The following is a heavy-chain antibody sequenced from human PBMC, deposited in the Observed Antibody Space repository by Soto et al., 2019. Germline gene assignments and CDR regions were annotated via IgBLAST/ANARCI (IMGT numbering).Heavy chain of an antibody. V-gene: IGHV1-18*01. CDR3: ARGSSSGFDD. J-gene: IGHJ4*02. CDR1: GYTYTGYR. CDR2: ISAYNGNT. Sequence: ASLKLYRKTAGYTYTGYRISWVRQAPGQGLEWMGWISAYNGNTNYAQKLQGRVTMTTDTSTSTAYMELRSLRSDDTAVYYCARGSSSGFDDWGQGTLVTF. D-gene: IGHD6-6*01.